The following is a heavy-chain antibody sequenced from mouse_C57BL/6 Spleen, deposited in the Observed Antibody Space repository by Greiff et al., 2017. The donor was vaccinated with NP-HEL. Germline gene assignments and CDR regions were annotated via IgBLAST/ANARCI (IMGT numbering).Heavy chain of an antibody. D-gene: IGHD1-1*01. CDR1: GFSLTSYG. CDR2: IWSGGST. J-gene: IGHJ4*01. CDR3: ASYYYGSSYRAMDY. V-gene: IGHV2-2*01. Sequence: QVQLKESGPGLVQPSQSLSITCTVSGFSLTSYGVHWVRQSPGKGLEWLGVIWSGGSTDYNAAFISRLSISKDNSKSQVFFKMNSLQADDTAIYYCASYYYGSSYRAMDYWGQGTSVTVSS.